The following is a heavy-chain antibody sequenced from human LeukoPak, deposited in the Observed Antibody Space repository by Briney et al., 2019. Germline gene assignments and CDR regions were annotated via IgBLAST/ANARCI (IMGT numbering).Heavy chain of an antibody. Sequence: SVKVSCKASGGTFSSYAISWVRQAPGQGLEWMGGIIPIFGTANYAQKFQGRVTITADESTSTAYMELSSLRSEDTAVYYCARDQPAVVWAFGIWGQGTMVTVSS. CDR2: IIPIFGTA. V-gene: IGHV1-69*13. CDR3: ARDQPAVVWAFGI. CDR1: GGTFSSYA. D-gene: IGHD3-22*01. J-gene: IGHJ3*02.